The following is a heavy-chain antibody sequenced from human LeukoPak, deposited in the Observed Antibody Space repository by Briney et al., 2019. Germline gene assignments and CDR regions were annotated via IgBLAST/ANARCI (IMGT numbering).Heavy chain of an antibody. CDR1: GFTSSSHS. V-gene: IGHV3-21*05. CDR2: ISSSSSAI. CDR3: ARAVPSTYYYDSSGYPDY. Sequence: PGGSLRLSCAASGFTSSSHSMNWVRQAPGKGLEWVSYISSSSSAIYYADSVKGRFTISRDNAKNSLYLQMNSLRAEDTAVYYCARAVPSTYYYDSSGYPDYWGQGTLVTVSS. J-gene: IGHJ4*02. D-gene: IGHD3-22*01.